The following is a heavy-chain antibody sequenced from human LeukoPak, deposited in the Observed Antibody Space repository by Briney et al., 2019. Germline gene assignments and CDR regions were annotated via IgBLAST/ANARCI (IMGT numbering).Heavy chain of an antibody. Sequence: PSETLSLTCTVSGGSISSSSYYWGWIRQPPGKGLEWIGSIYYSGSTYYNPSLKSRVTISVDTSKNQFSLKLSSVTAADTAVYYCAGRKSGSYSTAYDYWGQGTLVTVSS. D-gene: IGHD1-26*01. V-gene: IGHV4-39*07. CDR3: AGRKSGSYSTAYDY. CDR2: IYYSGST. J-gene: IGHJ4*02. CDR1: GGSISSSSYY.